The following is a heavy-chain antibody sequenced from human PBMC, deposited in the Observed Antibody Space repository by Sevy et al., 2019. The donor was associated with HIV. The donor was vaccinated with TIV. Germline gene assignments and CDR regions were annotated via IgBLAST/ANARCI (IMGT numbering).Heavy chain of an antibody. V-gene: IGHV3-7*01. D-gene: IGHD3-16*01. Sequence: GGSLRLSCAASGFTFSDSWMTWVRQAPGKGLEWVANKKEDGNERYYVDSVKGRFTLSGENATMSVYLELTSLRVEDSAIYYGARGRRNWGLGGLDVWGQGTTVTVSS. CDR2: KKEDGNER. CDR1: GFTFSDSW. CDR3: ARGRRNWGLGGLDV. J-gene: IGHJ6*02.